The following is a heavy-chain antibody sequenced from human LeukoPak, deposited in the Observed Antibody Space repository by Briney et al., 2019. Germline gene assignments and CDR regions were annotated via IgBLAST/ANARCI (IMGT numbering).Heavy chain of an antibody. CDR3: ARAPTQGWYFDL. CDR2: IGTAGDT. Sequence: GGSLRLSCAASGFTFSSYDMHWVRQATGKGLEWVSAIGTAGDTYYPGSVKGRFTISRENAKNSLHLQMNSLRAGDTAVYYCARAPTQGWYFDLWGRGTLVTVSS. CDR1: GFTFSSYD. V-gene: IGHV3-13*01. J-gene: IGHJ2*01.